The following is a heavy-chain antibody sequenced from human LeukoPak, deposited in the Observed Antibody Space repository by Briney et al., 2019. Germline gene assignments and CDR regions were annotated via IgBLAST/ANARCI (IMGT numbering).Heavy chain of an antibody. V-gene: IGHV4-39*01. D-gene: IGHD6-19*01. CDR3: ARQAQWLANFDY. CDR1: GGSISTSNYY. Sequence: KASETLSLTCTVSGGSISTSNYYWGWIRQPPGKGLEWIGNIFYSGSTYYSPSLKSRVTISVDTSKNQFSLKLSSVTAADTAVYYCARQAQWLANFDYWGQGTLVTVSS. J-gene: IGHJ4*02. CDR2: IFYSGST.